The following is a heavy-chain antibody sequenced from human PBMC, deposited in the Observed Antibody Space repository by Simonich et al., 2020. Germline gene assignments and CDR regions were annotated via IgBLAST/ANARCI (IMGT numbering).Heavy chain of an antibody. D-gene: IGHD3-9*01. Sequence: QVQLQQRGAGLLKPSETLSLTCAVYGGSFSGYYWSWIRRPPGKGLEWIGEIKHSGSTNYHPSLKGGVTIAGDTSKHPFSLKRSSVTAADTAVYYCARCGLVNYDILTGYHNWFDPWGQGTLVTVSS. CDR2: IKHSGST. V-gene: IGHV4-34*01. J-gene: IGHJ5*02. CDR1: GGSFSGYY. CDR3: ARCGLVNYDILTGYHNWFDP.